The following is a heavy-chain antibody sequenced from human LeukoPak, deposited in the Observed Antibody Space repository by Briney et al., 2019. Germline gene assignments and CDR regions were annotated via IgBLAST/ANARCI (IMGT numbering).Heavy chain of an antibody. Sequence: GGSLRLSCAASGFTFSNYAMSWVRQAPGRGLEWVSAISRSGTSYADSVKGRFTISRDDSRNILYLQMNSLRVEDTAVYYCAKDVPHSGWAFDVWGQGTLVTVSS. J-gene: IGHJ3*01. CDR2: ISRSGT. V-gene: IGHV3-23*01. D-gene: IGHD6-19*01. CDR1: GFTFSNYA. CDR3: AKDVPHSGWAFDV.